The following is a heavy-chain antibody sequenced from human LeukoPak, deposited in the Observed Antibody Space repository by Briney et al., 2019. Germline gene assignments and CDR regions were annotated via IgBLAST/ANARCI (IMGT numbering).Heavy chain of an antibody. CDR2: IVVGSVNT. V-gene: IGHV1-58*01. D-gene: IGHD4-17*01. J-gene: IGHJ6*02. CDR1: GFTFGTSA. Sequence: SEKVSCKASGFTFGTSAVQWVRQARGQRLEWIGWIVVGSVNTNDAQKFQERVTITRDMSTSTAYMELSSLRSEDTAVYYCAATLTVTTGSAYFGMDVWGQGTTVTVSS. CDR3: AATLTVTTGSAYFGMDV.